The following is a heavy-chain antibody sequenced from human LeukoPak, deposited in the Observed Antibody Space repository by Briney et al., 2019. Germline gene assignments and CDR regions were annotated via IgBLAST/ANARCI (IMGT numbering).Heavy chain of an antibody. CDR1: GFTFSSYG. Sequence: HPGGSLRLSCAASGFTFSSYGMHWVRQAPGKGLEWVAVISYDGSNKYYADSVKGRFTTSRDNSKNTLYLQMNSLRAEDTAVYYCAKGMLYSSGWVFDYWGQGTLVTVSS. CDR3: AKGMLYSSGWVFDY. CDR2: ISYDGSNK. J-gene: IGHJ4*02. D-gene: IGHD6-19*01. V-gene: IGHV3-30*18.